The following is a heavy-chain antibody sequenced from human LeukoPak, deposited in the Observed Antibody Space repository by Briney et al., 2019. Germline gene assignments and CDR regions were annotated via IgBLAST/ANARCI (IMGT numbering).Heavy chain of an antibody. D-gene: IGHD4-23*01. CDR1: GFNFSTYW. Sequence: GGSLRLSCAASGFNFSTYWMSWVRQAPGKGLEWVSSISSSSSYIYYADSVKGRFTISRDNAKNSLYLQMNSLRAEDTAVYYCARGRWKRDYWGQGTLVTVSS. CDR2: ISSSSSYI. V-gene: IGHV3-21*01. CDR3: ARGRWKRDY. J-gene: IGHJ4*02.